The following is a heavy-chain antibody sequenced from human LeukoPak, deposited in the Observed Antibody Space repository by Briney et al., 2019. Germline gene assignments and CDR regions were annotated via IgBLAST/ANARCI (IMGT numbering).Heavy chain of an antibody. Sequence: SETLSLTCAVYGGSFSGYYWSWIRQPPGKGLEWIGEINHSGSTNYNPSLKSRVTISVDTSKNQFSLKLSSVTAADTAVYYCARGPGVYYDILTGYPASGYFDYWGQGTLVTVSS. J-gene: IGHJ4*02. CDR3: ARGPGVYYDILTGYPASGYFDY. CDR2: INHSGST. V-gene: IGHV4-34*01. CDR1: GGSFSGYY. D-gene: IGHD3-9*01.